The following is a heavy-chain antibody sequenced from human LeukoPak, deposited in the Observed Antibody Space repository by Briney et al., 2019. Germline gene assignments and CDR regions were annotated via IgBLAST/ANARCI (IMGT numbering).Heavy chain of an antibody. J-gene: IGHJ4*02. D-gene: IGHD3-10*01. CDR2: ISGSGSSI. Sequence: GGSLRLSCAASGFIFNAHSINWVRQAPGKGLEWVSYISGSGSSIDYADSVGGRFTIYRDSAKNSVYLQMNNLRAEDTAVYYCAKVYGDYYGSGSYRAPYYFDYWGQGTLVTVSS. V-gene: IGHV3-48*01. CDR1: GFIFNAHS. CDR3: AKVYGDYYGSGSYRAPYYFDY.